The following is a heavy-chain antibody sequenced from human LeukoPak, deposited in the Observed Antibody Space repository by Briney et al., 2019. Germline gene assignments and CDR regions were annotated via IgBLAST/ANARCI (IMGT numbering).Heavy chain of an antibody. Sequence: PGGSLRLSCAASGFTFSSYGMHWVRQAPGKGLEWVALVRYDGSNKYYADSVKGRFTISRDNSKNTLYLQMNSLRAEDTAVYYCAAEFGLLNRLFDYWGQGTLVTVSS. CDR1: GFTFSSYG. V-gene: IGHV3-30*02. CDR2: VRYDGSNK. J-gene: IGHJ4*02. CDR3: AAEFGLLNRLFDY. D-gene: IGHD3-10*01.